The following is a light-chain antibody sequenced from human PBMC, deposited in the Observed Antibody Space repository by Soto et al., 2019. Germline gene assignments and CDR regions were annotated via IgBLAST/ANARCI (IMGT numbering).Light chain of an antibody. CDR3: QQYNSYSTWT. CDR1: QSISSW. Sequence: DIQMTQSHYYLSASVGDRVTITCRASQSISSWLAWYQQKPGKAPKLMIYKASSLESGVPSRFSGSGSGTEFTLTISSLQPDDFATYYCQQYNSYSTWTVGQVTKADIK. V-gene: IGKV1-5*03. J-gene: IGKJ1*01. CDR2: KAS.